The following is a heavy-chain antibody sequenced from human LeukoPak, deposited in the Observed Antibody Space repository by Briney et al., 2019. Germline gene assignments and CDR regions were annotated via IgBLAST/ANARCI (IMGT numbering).Heavy chain of an antibody. CDR3: ASGFDSRFFDK. CDR1: GFTFDDYA. CDR2: ISWNSGSI. J-gene: IGHJ4*02. D-gene: IGHD3-22*01. Sequence: PGGSLRLSCAASGFTFDDYAMHWVRQAPGKGLEWVSGISWNSGSIGYADSVKGRFTISRGNAKNSLYLQMNSLRAEDTAVYYCASGFDSRFFDKWGQGTLVTVSS. V-gene: IGHV3-9*01.